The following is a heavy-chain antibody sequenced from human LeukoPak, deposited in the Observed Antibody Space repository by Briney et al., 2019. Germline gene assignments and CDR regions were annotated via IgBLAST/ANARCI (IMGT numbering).Heavy chain of an antibody. J-gene: IGHJ6*03. CDR3: ARVRGYYYYYMDV. CDR1: GGSFSGYY. CDR2: INHSGST. D-gene: IGHD3-3*01. Sequence: SETLSLTCAVYGGSFSGYYWSWIRQPPGKGLEWIGEINHSGSTNYNPSLKSRFTISVDTSKNQFSLKLSSVTAADTAVYYCARVRGYYYYYMDVWGKGTTVTVSS. V-gene: IGHV4-34*01.